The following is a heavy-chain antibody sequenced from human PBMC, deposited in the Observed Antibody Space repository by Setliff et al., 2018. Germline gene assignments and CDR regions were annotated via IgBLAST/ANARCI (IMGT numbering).Heavy chain of an antibody. D-gene: IGHD6-19*01. CDR2: INRRGST. J-gene: IGHJ6*03. CDR1: GGSVNSGYDN. V-gene: IGHV4-61*09. Sequence: SETLSLTCTVSGGSVNSGYDNWNWLRQPAGKGLEWIGNINRRGSTNFTPSLKSRVTISLDTSKNQFSLNLTSVTAADTAVYYCARASSGWYSAYYHYMDVWGKGTTVTVS. CDR3: ARASSGWYSAYYHYMDV.